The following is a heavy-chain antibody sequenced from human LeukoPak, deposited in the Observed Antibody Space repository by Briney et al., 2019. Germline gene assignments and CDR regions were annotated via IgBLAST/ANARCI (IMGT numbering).Heavy chain of an antibody. D-gene: IGHD5-18*01. Sequence: GGSLRLSCAASEFTFSNSWITGLRQAPGKLLDRVANIKQDAGEKYYVDCGKCRFTISRDNAKNSLYLQMNSLRAEDTAVYYCARERKGIQLWPRGHDYYYMDVWGKGTTVTVSS. CDR1: EFTFSNSW. V-gene: IGHV3-7*01. CDR2: IKQDAGEK. CDR3: ARERKGIQLWPRGHDYYYMDV. J-gene: IGHJ6*03.